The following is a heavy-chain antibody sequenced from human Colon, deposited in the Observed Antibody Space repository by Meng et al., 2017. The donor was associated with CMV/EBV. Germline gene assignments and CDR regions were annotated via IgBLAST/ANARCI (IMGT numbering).Heavy chain of an antibody. D-gene: IGHD3-3*01. J-gene: IGHJ4*02. Sequence: VSSSSGGWWSRVRQSPGKGLEWIGEMFHSGDTNYNPSLRSRMSISLDRSKNQVSLILSSVTAADSTVYYCATARSGCSSDSCFLENWGQGTLVTVSS. V-gene: IGHV4-4*02. CDR1: VSSSSGGW. CDR3: ATARSGCSSDSCFLEN. CDR2: MFHSGDT.